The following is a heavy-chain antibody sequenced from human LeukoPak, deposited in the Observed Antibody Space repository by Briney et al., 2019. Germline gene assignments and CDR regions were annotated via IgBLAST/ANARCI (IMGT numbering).Heavy chain of an antibody. CDR1: GGTFSSYA. CDR2: IIPIFGTA. D-gene: IGHD3-22*01. Sequence: ASVKVSCKASGGTFSSYAISWVRQAPGQGLEWMGGIIPIFGTANYAQKFQGRVTITADESTSTAYMELSSLRSDDTAVYYCARAQYYYDSSGYLHFDYWGQGTLVTVSS. J-gene: IGHJ4*02. V-gene: IGHV1-69*01. CDR3: ARAQYYYDSSGYLHFDY.